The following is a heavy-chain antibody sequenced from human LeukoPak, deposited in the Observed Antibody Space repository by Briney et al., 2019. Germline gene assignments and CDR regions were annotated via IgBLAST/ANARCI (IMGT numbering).Heavy chain of an antibody. Sequence: SVKVSCKASGYTFTSYGISWVRQAPGQGLEWMGRIIPILGIANYAQKFQGRVTITADKSTSTAYMELSSLRSEDTAVYYCARGAVAVAIDYWGQGTLVTVST. V-gene: IGHV1-69*04. CDR3: ARGAVAVAIDY. D-gene: IGHD6-19*01. J-gene: IGHJ4*02. CDR1: GYTFTSYG. CDR2: IIPILGIA.